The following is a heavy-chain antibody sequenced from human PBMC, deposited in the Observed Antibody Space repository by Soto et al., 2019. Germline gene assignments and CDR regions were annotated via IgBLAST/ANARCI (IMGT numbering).Heavy chain of an antibody. CDR2: ISYDGSNK. CDR1: GFTFSSYA. Sequence: PGGSLRLSCAASGFTFSSYAMHWVRQAPGKGLEWVAVISYDGSNKYYADSVKGRFTISRDNSKNTLYLQMNSLRAEDTAVYYCARGPHDRSGYYFWYFELWGRGTLVTVSS. V-gene: IGHV3-30-3*01. J-gene: IGHJ2*01. CDR3: ARGPHDRSGYYFWYFEL. D-gene: IGHD3-22*01.